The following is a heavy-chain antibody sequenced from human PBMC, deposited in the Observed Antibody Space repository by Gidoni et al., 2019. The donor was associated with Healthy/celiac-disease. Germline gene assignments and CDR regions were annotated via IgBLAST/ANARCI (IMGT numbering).Heavy chain of an antibody. D-gene: IGHD2-2*01. CDR2: ISGSGGST. Sequence: EVQLLQSGGGLVQPGGSLRLSCAASGLTFSSYAMSLIRQAPGKGLEWVSAISGSGGSTYYADSVKGRCTISRDNSKSTLYLQMNSLRAEDTAVYYCAKSASFYGHPQLDYWGQGTLVTVSS. J-gene: IGHJ4*02. CDR3: AKSASFYGHPQLDY. V-gene: IGHV3-23*01. CDR1: GLTFSSYA.